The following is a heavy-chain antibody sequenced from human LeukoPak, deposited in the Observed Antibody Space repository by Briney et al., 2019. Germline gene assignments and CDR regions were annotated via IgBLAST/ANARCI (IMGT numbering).Heavy chain of an antibody. D-gene: IGHD7-27*01. CDR3: ARGFRGDNFDY. V-gene: IGHV4-38-2*02. Sequence: PSETLSLTCSVSGYSFSSAYYWGWIRQPPGKGLEWIGTMYHSGSTNYNPSLKSRVTISVDTSKNQFSLKLSSVTAADTAVYFCARGFRGDNFDYWGQGTLVTVSS. J-gene: IGHJ4*02. CDR1: GYSFSSAYY. CDR2: MYHSGST.